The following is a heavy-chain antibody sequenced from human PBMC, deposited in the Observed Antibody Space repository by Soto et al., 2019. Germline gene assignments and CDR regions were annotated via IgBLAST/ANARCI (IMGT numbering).Heavy chain of an antibody. CDR2: VSFDGGVK. J-gene: IGHJ1*01. Sequence: LVESGGGVVQPGRSLRLSCAASGFSFSSFAMHWVRQYPRKGLEWLSVVSFDGGVKFYADDVKGRFTISRDNSENTVYLQMNSLSPDDTALYYCASEKAAGATGLVYFQHWGQGTLVTVSS. V-gene: IGHV3-30-3*01. D-gene: IGHD1-26*01. CDR1: GFSFSSFA. CDR3: ASEKAAGATGLVYFQH.